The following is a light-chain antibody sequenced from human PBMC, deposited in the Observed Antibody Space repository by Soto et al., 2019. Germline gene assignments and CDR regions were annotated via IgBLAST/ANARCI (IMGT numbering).Light chain of an antibody. CDR1: QSVSSN. J-gene: IGKJ4*01. V-gene: IGKV3-15*01. CDR2: VAS. Sequence: EIVMTQSPATLSVSPGERATLSCRASQSVSSNLAWYQQKPGQTPKLLIYVASTRATGIPARFSGSGSGTEFTLTISSLQSKDFAVYYCQQYNVWPLTFGGGTKVEFK. CDR3: QQYNVWPLT.